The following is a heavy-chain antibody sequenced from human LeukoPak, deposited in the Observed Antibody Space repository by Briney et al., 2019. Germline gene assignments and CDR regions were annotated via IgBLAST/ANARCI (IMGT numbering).Heavy chain of an antibody. CDR2: ISSSSSHI. D-gene: IGHD3-10*01. CDR3: SDVSGSY. J-gene: IGHJ4*02. V-gene: IGHV3-21*01. Sequence: GGSLRLSCAASGFTFSSYNMNWVRQAPGKGLEWASFISSSSSHIYYADSVKGRFTISRDNAKNSLYLQMNSLRAEDTAVYYCSDVSGSYWGQGTLVTVSS. CDR1: GFTFSSYN.